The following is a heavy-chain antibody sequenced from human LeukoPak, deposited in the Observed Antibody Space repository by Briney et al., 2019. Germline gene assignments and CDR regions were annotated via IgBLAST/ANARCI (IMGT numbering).Heavy chain of an antibody. Sequence: GGSLRLSCAASGFTFSNYGMHWVRQAPGKGLEWVAVISYDGSNKYYADSVKGRFTISRDNSKNTLYLQMNSLRAEDTAVYYCARELYYYDSSGYPTLYYYGMDVWGQGTTVTVSS. J-gene: IGHJ6*02. CDR1: GFTFSNYG. CDR3: ARELYYYDSSGYPTLYYYGMDV. D-gene: IGHD3-22*01. V-gene: IGHV3-30*03. CDR2: ISYDGSNK.